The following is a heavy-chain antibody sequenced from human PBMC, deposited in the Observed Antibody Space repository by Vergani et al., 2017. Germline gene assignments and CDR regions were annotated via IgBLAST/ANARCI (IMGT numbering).Heavy chain of an antibody. V-gene: IGHV3-21*01. Sequence: EVQLVESGGGLVKPGGSLRLSCAASGFTFSSYSMNWVRQAPGKGLEWVSSISSSSSYIYYADSVKGRFTISRDNAKNSLYLQMNSLRAEDTAVYYCARLSMVSLDAFDIWGQGTMVTVSS. CDR1: GFTFSSYS. J-gene: IGHJ3*02. CDR2: ISSSSSYI. CDR3: ARLSMVSLDAFDI. D-gene: IGHD3-10*01.